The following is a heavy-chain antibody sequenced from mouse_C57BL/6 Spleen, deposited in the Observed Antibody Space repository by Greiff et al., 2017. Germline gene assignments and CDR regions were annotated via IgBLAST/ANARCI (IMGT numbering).Heavy chain of an antibody. CDR2: ISSGSSTI. D-gene: IGHD1-1*01. Sequence: EVKLVESGGGLVKPGGSLKLSCAASGFTFSDYGMHWVRQAPEKGLEWVAYISSGSSTIYYADTVKGRFTISRDNAKNTLFLQMTSLRSEDTAMYYCASGYYGSRPYYFDYWGQGTTLTVSS. V-gene: IGHV5-17*01. J-gene: IGHJ2*01. CDR3: ASGYYGSRPYYFDY. CDR1: GFTFSDYG.